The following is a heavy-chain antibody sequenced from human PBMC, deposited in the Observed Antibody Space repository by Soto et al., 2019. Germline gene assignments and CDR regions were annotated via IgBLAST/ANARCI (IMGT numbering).Heavy chain of an antibody. CDR2: IKSKTDGGTT. CDR1: GFTFSNAW. D-gene: IGHD6-13*01. CDR3: TTVDGYSSSWSYYYYYGMDV. V-gene: IGHV3-15*01. J-gene: IGHJ6*02. Sequence: VGSLRLSCAASGFTFSNAWMSWVRQAPGKGLEWVGRIKSKTDGGTTDYAAPVKGRFTISRDDSKNTLYLQMNSLKTEDTAVYYCTTVDGYSSSWSYYYYYGMDVWGQGTKVTVSS.